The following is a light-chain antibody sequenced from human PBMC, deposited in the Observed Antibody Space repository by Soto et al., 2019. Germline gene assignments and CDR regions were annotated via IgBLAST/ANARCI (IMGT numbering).Light chain of an antibody. Sequence: AIQLTQSPSSLSASVGDRVTITCRASQGISSALAWYQQKAGKAPKLLIYDASSLESGFPSRFSGSGSGTDFTLTISSLQPEDFATYYCQQFNSYPPLTFGGGTKVEIK. J-gene: IGKJ4*01. CDR1: QGISSA. V-gene: IGKV1-13*02. CDR2: DAS. CDR3: QQFNSYPPLT.